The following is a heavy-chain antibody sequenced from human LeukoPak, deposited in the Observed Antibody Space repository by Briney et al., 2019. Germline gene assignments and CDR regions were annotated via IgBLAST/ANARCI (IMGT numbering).Heavy chain of an antibody. CDR1: GFTVSSNY. J-gene: IGHJ3*02. D-gene: IGHD3-22*01. V-gene: IGHV3-53*01. CDR2: IYSGGST. Sequence: GGSLRLSCAASGFTVSSNYMSWVRQAPGKGLECVSLIYSGGSTYYADSVKGRFTISGDNSKNTLYLQMNSLRAEDTAVYYCARGRNYYDSSGYYYEGDAFDIWGQGTMVTVSS. CDR3: ARGRNYYDSSGYYYEGDAFDI.